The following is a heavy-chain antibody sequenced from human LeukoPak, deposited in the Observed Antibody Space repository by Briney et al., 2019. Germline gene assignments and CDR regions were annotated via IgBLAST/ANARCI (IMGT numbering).Heavy chain of an antibody. CDR3: ASTGGYGSGTYDYYYFGMDV. CDR2: IGVTGDT. V-gene: IGHV3-13*01. D-gene: IGHD3-10*01. CDR1: GFTFSKDD. Sequence: GGSLRLSCAASGFTFSKDDFHWVRQAPGKGLEWVAAIGVTGDTYYADSVKGRFTISRDNAKNSLYLQMNSLRAEDTAVYYCASTGGYGSGTYDYYYFGMDVWGQGTTVTVSS. J-gene: IGHJ6*02.